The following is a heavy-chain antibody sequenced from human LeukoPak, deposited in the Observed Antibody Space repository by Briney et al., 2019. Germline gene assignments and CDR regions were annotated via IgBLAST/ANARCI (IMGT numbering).Heavy chain of an antibody. CDR2: INHSGST. J-gene: IGHJ4*02. V-gene: IGHV4-34*01. CDR3: ARDEEVRGVIYDY. D-gene: IGHD3-10*01. Sequence: PSETLSLTCAVYGGSFSGYYWSWIRQPPGKGLEWVGEINHSGSTNYNPSLKSRVAISVDTSKNQFSLKLSSVTAADTAVYYCARDEEVRGVIYDYWGQGTLVTVSS. CDR1: GGSFSGYY.